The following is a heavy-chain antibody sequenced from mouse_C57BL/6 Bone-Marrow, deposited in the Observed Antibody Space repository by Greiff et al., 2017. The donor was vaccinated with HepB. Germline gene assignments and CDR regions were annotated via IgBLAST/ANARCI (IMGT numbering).Heavy chain of an antibody. J-gene: IGHJ2*01. CDR2: IRNKANGYTT. CDR1: GFTFTDYY. Sequence: EVMLVESGGGLVQPGGSLSLSCAASGFTFTDYYMSWVRQPPGKALEWLGFIRNKANGYTTEYSASVKGRFTISRDNSQSILYLQMNALRAEDSATDYCARYPSVVEGAYDCWGQGTTLTVSS. V-gene: IGHV7-3*01. D-gene: IGHD1-1*01. CDR3: ARYPSVVEGAYDC.